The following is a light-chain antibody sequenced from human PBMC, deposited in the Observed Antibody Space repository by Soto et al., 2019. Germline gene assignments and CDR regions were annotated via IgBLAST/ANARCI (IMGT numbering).Light chain of an antibody. V-gene: IGKV1-5*03. J-gene: IGKJ1*01. CDR1: QSITPW. Sequence: DIQMTQSPSTLSASVGDRVTITCRAGQSITPWLAWYQQKPGKVPKLLIYQASSLESGVPLRFSGSASGTEFTLTINSLQPDDFATYYCQHYNRYSATFGQGTKVDIK. CDR3: QHYNRYSAT. CDR2: QAS.